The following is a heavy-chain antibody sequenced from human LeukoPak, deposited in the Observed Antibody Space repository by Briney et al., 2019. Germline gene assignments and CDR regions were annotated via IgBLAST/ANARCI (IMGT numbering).Heavy chain of an antibody. CDR2: IYYDGSNR. CDR1: GFTFSDYG. J-gene: IGHJ6*03. Sequence: GGSLRLSCAASGFTFSDYGMHWVRQAPGEGREWVAFIYYDGSNRYYADFVKGRFTISRDKSKNTLYLQMDTLRPEDTAVYYCARKGFRSSSAHFHHYMDVWGKGTTVTVSS. D-gene: IGHD6-6*01. CDR3: ARKGFRSSSAHFHHYMDV. V-gene: IGHV3-30*02.